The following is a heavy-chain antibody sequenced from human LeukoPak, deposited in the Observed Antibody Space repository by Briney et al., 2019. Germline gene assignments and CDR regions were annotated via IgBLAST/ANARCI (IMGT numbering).Heavy chain of an antibody. J-gene: IGHJ4*02. D-gene: IGHD3-3*01. V-gene: IGHV3-7*01. CDR2: IKQDGSEK. CDR1: GVTFSSYW. Sequence: GGSLRLSCAASGVTFSSYWMSWVRQAPGKGLEWVANIKQDGSEKYYVDSVKGRFTISRDNAKNSLYLQMNSLRAEDTAVYYCARDIRAYYDFWSGYYKGPALDYWGQGTLVTVSS. CDR3: ARDIRAYYDFWSGYYKGPALDY.